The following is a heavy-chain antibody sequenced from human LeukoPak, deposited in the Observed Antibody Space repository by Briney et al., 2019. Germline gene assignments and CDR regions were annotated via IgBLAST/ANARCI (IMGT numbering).Heavy chain of an antibody. V-gene: IGHV3-53*01. CDR2: LYSGSST. CDR1: GFTVSTNY. D-gene: IGHD3-10*01. Sequence: PGGSLRLSCAASGFTVSTNYMNWVRQAPGKGLEWVSILYSGSSTYYADSVKGRFTISRDDSKSTLYLQMNSLRAEDTAVYYCARVGDHYHWYLDLWGRGTHVTVSS. J-gene: IGHJ2*01. CDR3: ARVGDHYHWYLDL.